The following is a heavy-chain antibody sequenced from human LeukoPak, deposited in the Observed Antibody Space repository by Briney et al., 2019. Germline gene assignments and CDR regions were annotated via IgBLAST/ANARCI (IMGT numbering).Heavy chain of an antibody. V-gene: IGHV3-21*01. CDR1: GFPFSSHG. CDR2: ISPGGGPT. CDR3: ACLRGPSDY. D-gene: IGHD4-17*01. J-gene: IGHJ4*02. Sequence: GGTLRLSCAGSGFPFSSHGMNWVRQAPGKGLEWVSGISPGGGPTYYADSVRGQFTISRDNTKNSLYLQMDSLTADDTAVYFCACLRGPSDYWGQGTLVTASS.